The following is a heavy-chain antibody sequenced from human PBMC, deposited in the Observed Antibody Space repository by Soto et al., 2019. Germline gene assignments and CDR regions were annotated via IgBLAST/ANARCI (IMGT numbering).Heavy chain of an antibody. J-gene: IGHJ4*02. CDR3: ASTKVTSSWSSDY. Sequence: EVQLLQSAGEWVQTGESLRLSSAAAGFIFNKYTMTWVRQAPGKGLEWVSAISGDGDTTYYADSVKGRFTISRDNSKYKLCLQMNSLRDEDTALYYCASTKVTSSWSSDYWGQGALVTVSS. V-gene: IGHV3-23*01. CDR1: GFIFNKYT. D-gene: IGHD6-13*01. CDR2: ISGDGDTT.